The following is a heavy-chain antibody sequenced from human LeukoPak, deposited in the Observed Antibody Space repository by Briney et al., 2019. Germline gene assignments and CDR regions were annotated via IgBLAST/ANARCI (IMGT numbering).Heavy chain of an antibody. CDR3: ARGWWYLYGMDV. J-gene: IGHJ6*02. V-gene: IGHV3-33*01. CDR1: GFTFSSYG. D-gene: IGHD2-15*01. Sequence: GRSLRLSCAASGFTFSSYGMHWVRQAPGKGLEWVAVIWYDGSNKYYADSVKGRFTISRDNSKNTLYLQMNSLRAEDTAVYYCARGWWYLYGMDVWGQGTTVTVSS. CDR2: IWYDGSNK.